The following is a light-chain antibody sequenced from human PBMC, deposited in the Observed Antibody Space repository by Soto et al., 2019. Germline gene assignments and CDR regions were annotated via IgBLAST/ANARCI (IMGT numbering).Light chain of an antibody. J-gene: IGKJ1*01. Sequence: VMTQSPVTLSVSQGERATLSCMAGQSVGSNLAWYQQTPGQPPRLLIFGASSRATGIPDRFSGSGSGTDFTLTISSLQSEDFAVYYCQQYNNWPPRTFGQGTKVDI. V-gene: IGKV3D-15*01. CDR3: QQYNNWPPRT. CDR2: GAS. CDR1: QSVGSN.